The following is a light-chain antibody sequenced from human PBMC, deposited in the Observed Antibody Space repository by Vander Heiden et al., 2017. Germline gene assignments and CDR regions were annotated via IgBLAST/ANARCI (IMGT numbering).Light chain of an antibody. V-gene: IGKV3-20*01. CDR2: GAS. CDR3: QQYGSSPRLT. Sequence: DIVLTQSPGTLSLSPGETATLSCRASQSVSSSYLAWYQQKPGQAPRLLIYGASSRATGIPDRFSGSGSGTDFALTISRLEPEDFAVYYCQQYGSSPRLTFGGGTKVEIK. J-gene: IGKJ4*01. CDR1: QSVSSSY.